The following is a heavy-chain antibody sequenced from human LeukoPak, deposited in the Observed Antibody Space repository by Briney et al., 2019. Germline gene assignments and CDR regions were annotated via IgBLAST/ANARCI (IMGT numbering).Heavy chain of an antibody. CDR2: IKKEGSDK. V-gene: IGHV3-7*03. CDR3: ARDSLIQHSSGSYWCFDY. D-gene: IGHD3-10*01. J-gene: IGHJ4*02. Sequence: GGSLRLSFAAPGFMFSNYWMSWVRQAPGKGRGGGGAIKKEGSDKNYVGSVKGRFTISRDNAKTSLYLQMNSLRAEDTAVYYCARDSLIQHSSGSYWCFDYWGQGILVTVSS. CDR1: GFMFSNYW.